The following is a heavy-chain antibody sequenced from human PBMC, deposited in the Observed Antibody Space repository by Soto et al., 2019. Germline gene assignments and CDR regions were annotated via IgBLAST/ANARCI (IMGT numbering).Heavy chain of an antibody. J-gene: IGHJ6*02. D-gene: IGHD3-22*01. CDR1: GYTFTSYA. CDR2: INAGNGNT. V-gene: IGHV1-3*01. CDR3: ASSYYYDSSGYSSLYYYGMDV. Sequence: GASVKVSCKASGYTFTSYAMHWVRQAPGQRLEWMGWINAGNGNTKYSQKFQGRVTITRDTSASTAYMELSSLRSEDTAVYYCASSYYYDSSGYSSLYYYGMDVWGQGTTVTVSS.